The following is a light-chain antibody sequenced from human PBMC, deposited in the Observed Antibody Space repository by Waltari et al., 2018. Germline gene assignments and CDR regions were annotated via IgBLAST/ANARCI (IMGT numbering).Light chain of an antibody. J-gene: IGKJ1*01. CDR3: QQYYTYSLWA. Sequence: DIQMTQSPSTLSASVGDRVTFTCRARESIGTSLAWYQQKSGKAPKLLTYHASTLEGGVPSRFGGSGSGTDFTLTISSLQPDDFATYFCQQYYTYSLWAFGQGTKVETK. CDR2: HAS. V-gene: IGKV1-5*01. CDR1: ESIGTS.